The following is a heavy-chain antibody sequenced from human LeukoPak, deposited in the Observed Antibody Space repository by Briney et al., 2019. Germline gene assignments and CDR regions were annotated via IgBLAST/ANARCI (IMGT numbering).Heavy chain of an antibody. D-gene: IGHD1-26*01. CDR3: ARDFSEEGAMIDY. V-gene: IGHV1-2*02. CDR2: INPNSGGT. CDR1: GYTFTGYY. Sequence: GASVKVSCKASGYTFTGYYMHWVRQAPGQGLEWMGWINPNSGGTNYAQKFQGRVTMTRDTSISTAYMELSRLRSDDTAVYYCARDFSEEGAMIDYWGQGTLVTVSS. J-gene: IGHJ4*02.